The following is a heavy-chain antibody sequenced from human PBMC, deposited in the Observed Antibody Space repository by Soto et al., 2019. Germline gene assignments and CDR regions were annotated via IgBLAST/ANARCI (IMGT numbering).Heavy chain of an antibody. J-gene: IGHJ4*02. V-gene: IGHV3-23*01. Sequence: GGSLRLSCAASGFTFSSYAMSWVRQAPGKGLEWVSAISVSGGSTYYADSVKGRFTISRDNSKNTLYLQMNSLRAEDTAVYYCGTYGYDSSGYYYTTIDYWGQGTLVTVSS. D-gene: IGHD3-22*01. CDR2: ISVSGGST. CDR3: GTYGYDSSGYYYTTIDY. CDR1: GFTFSSYA.